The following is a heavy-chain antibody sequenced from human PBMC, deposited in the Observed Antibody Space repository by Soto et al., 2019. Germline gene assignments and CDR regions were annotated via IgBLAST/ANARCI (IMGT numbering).Heavy chain of an antibody. V-gene: IGHV4-4*02. CDR3: ARLIYDSRLNYLYFDS. CDR2: VYRDGSA. CDR1: GVSISSGNW. D-gene: IGHD3-22*01. Sequence: SETLSLTCDVSGVSISSGNWWSCVRQPPGKELEWIGEVYRDGSANYHPSLERRVTISVDTSKNQFSLRLSSVTAADTAIYYCARLIYDSRLNYLYFDSWGQGMLVTVSS. J-gene: IGHJ4*02.